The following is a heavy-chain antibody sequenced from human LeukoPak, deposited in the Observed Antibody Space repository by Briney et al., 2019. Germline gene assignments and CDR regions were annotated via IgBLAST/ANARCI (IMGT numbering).Heavy chain of an antibody. D-gene: IGHD6-19*01. CDR3: ARDVYSSGSYYFDY. CDR2: IYYSGST. J-gene: IGHJ4*02. V-gene: IGHV4-59*01. Sequence: ASETLSLTCTVSGGSISSYYWSWIRQPPGKGLEWIGYIYYSGSTNYNPSLKSQVTISVDTSKNQFSLKPSSVTAADTAVYYCARDVYSSGSYYFDYWGQGTLVTVSS. CDR1: GGSISSYY.